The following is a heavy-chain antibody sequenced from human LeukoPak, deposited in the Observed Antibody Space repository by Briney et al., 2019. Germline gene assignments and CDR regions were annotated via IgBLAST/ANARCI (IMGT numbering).Heavy chain of an antibody. Sequence: GGSLRLSCAASGFTFDRFTIHWVRQTPGKGLGWVSLINRRGHTFYADSVKGRFTISRDNSRNSVFLQTNSLRPEDTALYHCAKEADCPSDCLFFHSWGQGTLVTVSS. D-gene: IGHD2-21*02. V-gene: IGHV3-43*01. CDR2: INRRGHT. J-gene: IGHJ4*02. CDR1: GFTFDRFT. CDR3: AKEADCPSDCLFFHS.